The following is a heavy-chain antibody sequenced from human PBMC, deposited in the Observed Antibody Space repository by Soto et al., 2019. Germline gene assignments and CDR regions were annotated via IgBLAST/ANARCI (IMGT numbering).Heavy chain of an antibody. CDR3: AKLWGYYFES. J-gene: IGHJ4*02. CDR2: IYTRGTT. D-gene: IGHD2-21*01. Sequence: LRLSCSASGXSVNNNYMTWVRQAPGRRPEWVAVIYTRGTTHYADFATGRFTFSRDNSKNTLYLQMDSLRPEDTAVYYCAKLWGYYFESWGPGTLVTVS. CDR1: GXSVNNNY. V-gene: IGHV3-53*01.